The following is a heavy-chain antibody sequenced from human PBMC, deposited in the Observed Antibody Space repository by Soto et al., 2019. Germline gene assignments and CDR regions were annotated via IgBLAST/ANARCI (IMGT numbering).Heavy chain of an antibody. CDR1: GFTFSSYG. J-gene: IGHJ3*02. D-gene: IGHD3-16*01. V-gene: IGHV3-30*18. Sequence: QVQLVESGGGVVQPGRSLRLSCAASGFTFSSYGMHWVRQAPGKGLEWVAVISYDGSNKYYVDSVKGRFTISRDNSKNTLYLQMNSLRDEDTAVYYCAKDLGHGGRGAFDIWGQGTMVTVSS. CDR3: AKDLGHGGRGAFDI. CDR2: ISYDGSNK.